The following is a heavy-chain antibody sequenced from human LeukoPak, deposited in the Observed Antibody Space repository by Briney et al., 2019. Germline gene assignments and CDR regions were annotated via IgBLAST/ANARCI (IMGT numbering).Heavy chain of an antibody. V-gene: IGHV4-39*07. CDR2: IYYSGNT. Sequence: PSETLSLTCTVSGGSISSSSYYWGWVRRPPGKGLEWIGSIYYSGNTYYNPSLKSRVTISVDTSKNQFSLKLSSVTAADTAVYYCARDRSSSCTFDSWGQGTLVTVSS. D-gene: IGHD2-15*01. J-gene: IGHJ4*02. CDR3: ARDRSSSCTFDS. CDR1: GGSISSSSYY.